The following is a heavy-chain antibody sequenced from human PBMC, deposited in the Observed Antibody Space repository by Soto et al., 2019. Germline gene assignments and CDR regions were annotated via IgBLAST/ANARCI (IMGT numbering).Heavy chain of an antibody. V-gene: IGHV5-51*01. J-gene: IGHJ6*02. CDR1: GYSFTSYW. CDR2: IYPGDSDT. Sequence: GESLKISCKGSGYSFTSYWIGWVRQMPGKGLEWMGIIYPGDSDTRYSPSFQGQVTISADKSISTAYLQWSSLKASDTAMYYCARWYSSSSYVDYYGMGVWGQGTTVTVSS. CDR3: ARWYSSSSYVDYYGMGV. D-gene: IGHD6-13*01.